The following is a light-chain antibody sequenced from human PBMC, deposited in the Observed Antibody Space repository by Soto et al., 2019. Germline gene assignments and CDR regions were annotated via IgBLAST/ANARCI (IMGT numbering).Light chain of an antibody. CDR3: QQYGSSPRT. CDR2: GAS. J-gene: IGKJ1*01. CDR1: QSIRSNY. Sequence: EIVLTQSPGTLSLSPVERATLSCMASQSIRSNYVAWYQQKPGQGPRLLIYGASSRATGIPDRFSGSGSGTDFTLIISRLEPEDFAMYYCQQYGSSPRTLGQGTKVDIK. V-gene: IGKV3-20*01.